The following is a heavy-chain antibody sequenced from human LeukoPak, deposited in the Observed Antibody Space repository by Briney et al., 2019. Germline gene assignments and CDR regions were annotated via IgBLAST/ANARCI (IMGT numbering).Heavy chain of an antibody. J-gene: IGHJ4*02. CDR3: VKVDCNGGSCYFDY. CDR1: VFTFSSYA. V-gene: IGHV3-64D*09. Sequence: GGALRLSCSASVFTFSSYAMYWVRQAPGKGLEYVSAITNNGDSTYYADSVKGRFTISRDNSKNTLYLQMSSLRAEDTPVYYCVKVDCNGGSCYFDYWGQGTLVSVSS. CDR2: ITNNGDST. D-gene: IGHD2-15*01.